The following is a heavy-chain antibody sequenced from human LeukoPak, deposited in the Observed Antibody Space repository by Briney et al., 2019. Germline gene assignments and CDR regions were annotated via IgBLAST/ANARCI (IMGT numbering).Heavy chain of an antibody. CDR1: GYTFTGYY. CDR3: ARLCRYCSYAFDI. J-gene: IGHJ3*02. V-gene: IGHV1-2*02. CDR2: INPNSGGT. D-gene: IGHD2-15*01. Sequence: ASVKVSCKASGYTFTGYYMHWVRQAPGQGLEWMGWINPNSGGTNYAQKFQGRVTMTRDTSISTAYMELSRLRSDGTAVYYCARLCRYCSYAFDIWGQGTMVTVSS.